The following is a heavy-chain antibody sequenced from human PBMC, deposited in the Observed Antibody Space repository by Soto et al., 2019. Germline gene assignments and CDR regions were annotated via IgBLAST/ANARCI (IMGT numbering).Heavy chain of an antibody. V-gene: IGHV1-69*13. CDR3: ARDLMKVAGLRRNAVFDY. D-gene: IGHD6-19*01. CDR2: IIPIFGTA. Sequence: ASVKVSCKASGGTFSRYAISWVRQAPGQGLEWMGGIIPIFGTANYAQKLQGRVTITADESTSTAYMELSSLRSEDTAVYYCARDLMKVAGLRRNAVFDYWGQGTLVTVSS. J-gene: IGHJ4*02. CDR1: GGTFSRYA.